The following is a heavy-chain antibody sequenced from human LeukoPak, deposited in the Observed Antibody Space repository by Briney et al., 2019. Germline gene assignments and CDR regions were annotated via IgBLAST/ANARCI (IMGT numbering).Heavy chain of an antibody. CDR2: IFYSGSS. D-gene: IGHD6-25*01. CDR1: GDSLNSYY. J-gene: IGHJ4*02. V-gene: IGHV4-59*01. CDR3: AGRAARFFDY. Sequence: SETLSLTCTVSGDSLNSYYWSWIRQPPGEGLHWIGYIFYSGSSNYKASLRSRVAISVDTSKNQFSLKLTSVTAADTAVYYCAGRAARFFDYWGQGILATVSS.